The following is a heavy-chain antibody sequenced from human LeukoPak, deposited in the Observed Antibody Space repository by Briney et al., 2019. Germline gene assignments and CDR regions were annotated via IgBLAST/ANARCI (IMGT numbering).Heavy chain of an antibody. J-gene: IGHJ4*02. Sequence: ASVTVSCKASGYTFTNYYMHWVRQAPGQGLEWMGTINPSGGSTTYAQKFQGRVTMTRDTSTSTVYMELSSLRSEDTAVYYCARDHGSAYYRAPRHWGQGTLVTVSS. V-gene: IGHV1-46*01. CDR1: GYTFTNYY. CDR3: ARDHGSAYYRAPRH. D-gene: IGHD3-10*01. CDR2: INPSGGST.